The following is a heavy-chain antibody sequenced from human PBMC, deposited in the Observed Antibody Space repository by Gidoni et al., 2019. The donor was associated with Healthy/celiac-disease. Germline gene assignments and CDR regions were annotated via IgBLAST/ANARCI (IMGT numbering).Heavy chain of an antibody. V-gene: IGHV3-13*05. CDR2: IGTAGDP. CDR1: GFTFSSYD. CDR3: ARAGRGHKGAFDI. J-gene: IGHJ3*02. Sequence: EVQLVESGGGLVQPGGCLRLSCSASGFTFSSYDMHWFRQATGKGLEWVSAIGTAGDPYYPGFVKGRFTISRANAKNSLYLQMNSLRAGDTAVYYCARAGRGHKGAFDIWGQGTMVTVSS.